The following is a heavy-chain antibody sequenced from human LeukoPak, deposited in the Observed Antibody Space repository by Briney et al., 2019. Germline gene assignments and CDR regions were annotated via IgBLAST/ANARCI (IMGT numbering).Heavy chain of an antibody. V-gene: IGHV3-53*01. J-gene: IGHJ3*02. CDR3: ARDSYADAFDI. CDR1: GFTVSSNY. D-gene: IGHD3-16*01. Sequence: PGGSLRLSCAASGFTVSSNYMSWVRQAPGKGLEWVSVIYSGGSTYYADSVKGRFTISRGNSKNTLYLQMNSLRAEDTAVYYCARDSYADAFDIWGQGTMVTVSS. CDR2: IYSGGST.